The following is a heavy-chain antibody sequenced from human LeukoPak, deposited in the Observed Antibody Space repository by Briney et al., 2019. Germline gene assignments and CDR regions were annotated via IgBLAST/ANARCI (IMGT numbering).Heavy chain of an antibody. CDR1: GFTFSNHA. CDR3: AKVGASSPYTYIDV. J-gene: IGHJ6*04. D-gene: IGHD6-6*01. V-gene: IGHV3-23*01. CDR2: IGDSGGST. Sequence: GGSLRLSCAASGFTFSNHAMSWVRQAPGKGLERVSVIGDSGGSTYYADSVKGRFTISRDNSKNTLYLQMNSLRADDTAVYHCAKVGASSPYTYIDVWGKGTTVIVSS.